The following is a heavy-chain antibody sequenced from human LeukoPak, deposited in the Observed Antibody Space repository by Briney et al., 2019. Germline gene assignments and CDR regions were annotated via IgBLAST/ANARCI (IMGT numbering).Heavy chain of an antibody. Sequence: GGSLRLSCAASGFXFSVYGIHWVRQAPGKGLVWVSRIDNDVTTTSYADSVRGRFTISRDNAKSTLYLQMSSLRAEDTAVYYCAREYWGSSFDYWGQGTLVSVSS. V-gene: IGHV3-74*01. D-gene: IGHD2-15*01. CDR3: AREYWGSSFDY. CDR1: GFXFSVYG. CDR2: IDNDVTTT. J-gene: IGHJ4*02.